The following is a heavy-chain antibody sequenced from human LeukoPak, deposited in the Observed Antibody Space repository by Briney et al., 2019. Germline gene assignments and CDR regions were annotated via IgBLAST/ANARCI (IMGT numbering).Heavy chain of an antibody. CDR1: GGSISSSSYY. CDR2: IYYRGST. D-gene: IGHD5-24*01. Sequence: SETLSLTCTVSGGSISSSSYYWGWIRQPPGKGLEWIGIIYYRGSTYYNPSLKSRVTISVDTSKNQFSLKLSSVTPADTAGYYCGSSRDGYNIYYYYMDVWGKGTTVTVS. CDR3: GSSRDGYNIYYYYMDV. V-gene: IGHV4-39*01. J-gene: IGHJ6*03.